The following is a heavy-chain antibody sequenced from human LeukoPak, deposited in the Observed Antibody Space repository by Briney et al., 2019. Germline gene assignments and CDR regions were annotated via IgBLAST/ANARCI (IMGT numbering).Heavy chain of an antibody. CDR1: GFTFGSYG. V-gene: IGHV3-30*18. J-gene: IGHJ4*02. CDR3: AKLYGVVGPTTTDY. CDR2: ISYDGSKE. D-gene: IGHD1-26*01. Sequence: GGSLRLSCAASGFTFGSYGMHWVRQAPGKGLEWVAVISYDGSKEYYADSVKGRFTISRDNSKNTLYLQMNSLRAEDTAVYYCAKLYGVVGPTTTDYWGQGTLVTVSS.